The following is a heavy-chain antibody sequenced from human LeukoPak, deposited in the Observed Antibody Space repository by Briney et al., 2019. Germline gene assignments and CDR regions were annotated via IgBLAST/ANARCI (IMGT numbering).Heavy chain of an antibody. V-gene: IGHV4-39*01. D-gene: IGHD3-10*01. Sequence: SETLSLTCTVSGGSVSNTNYYWAWIRQPPGKGLEWIGSVSHSGSTYYNPSLKSRVSTSVDTSKNQFSLNLSSVIAADTAVYYWARKVVRGVICGFDAWGQELWSPSPQ. CDR3: ARKVVRGVICGFDA. CDR1: GGSVSNTNYY. CDR2: VSHSGST. J-gene: IGHJ5*01.